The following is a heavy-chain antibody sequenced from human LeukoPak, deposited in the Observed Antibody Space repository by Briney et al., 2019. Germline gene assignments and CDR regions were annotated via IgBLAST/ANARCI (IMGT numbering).Heavy chain of an antibody. CDR2: IIPIFGTA. J-gene: IGHJ6*03. Sequence: SVKVSCKASGGTFSSYAISWVRQAPGQGLEWMGGIIPIFGTANYAQKFQGRVTITADESTSTAYMELSSLRSEDTAVYYCAVDTAMVDYYYYYMDVWGKGTTVTVSS. CDR1: GGTFSSYA. D-gene: IGHD5-18*01. CDR3: AVDTAMVDYYYYYMDV. V-gene: IGHV1-69*01.